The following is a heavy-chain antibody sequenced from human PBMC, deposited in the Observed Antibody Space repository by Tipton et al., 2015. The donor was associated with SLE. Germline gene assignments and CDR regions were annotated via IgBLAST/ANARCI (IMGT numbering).Heavy chain of an antibody. CDR3: ARAVTTGLYWYFDL. J-gene: IGHJ2*01. V-gene: IGHV1-18*01. CDR1: AYTFTTYS. Sequence: QSGAEVKNPGASVKVSCKASAYTFTTYSISWVRQAPGQGLEWMGWISTYNGNTNYAQKLQGRVTMTTDTSTSTAYMGLRSLRSDDTAVYYCARAVTTGLYWYFDLWGRGTLVTVSS. CDR2: ISTYNGNT. D-gene: IGHD4-17*01.